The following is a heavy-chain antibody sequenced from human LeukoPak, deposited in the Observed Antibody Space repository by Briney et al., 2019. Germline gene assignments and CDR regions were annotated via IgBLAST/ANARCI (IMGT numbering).Heavy chain of an antibody. J-gene: IGHJ6*02. CDR1: GGSIRSGGYS. Sequence: PSETLSLTCAVSGGSIRSGGYSWSWIRQPPGKGLEWIGYIYHSGSTYYNPSLKSRVTISVDRSKNQFSLKLSSVTAADTAVYYCARHGPPGGRFLEWPWGVWGQGTTVTVSS. D-gene: IGHD3-3*01. CDR3: ARHGPPGGRFLEWPWGV. V-gene: IGHV4-30-2*01. CDR2: IYHSGST.